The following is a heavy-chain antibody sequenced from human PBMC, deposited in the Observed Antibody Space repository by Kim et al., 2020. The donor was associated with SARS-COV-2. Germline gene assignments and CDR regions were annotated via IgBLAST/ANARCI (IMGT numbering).Heavy chain of an antibody. Sequence: YADSVKRRFTVSRDNARNTLYLQMNSLRAEDTALYYCVREVYYYDSNAFGPWGQGTLVTVSP. D-gene: IGHD3-22*01. V-gene: IGHV3-74*01. CDR3: VREVYYYDSNAFGP. J-gene: IGHJ5*02.